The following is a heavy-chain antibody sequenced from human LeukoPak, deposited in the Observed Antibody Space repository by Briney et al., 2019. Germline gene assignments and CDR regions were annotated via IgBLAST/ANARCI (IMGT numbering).Heavy chain of an antibody. CDR2: ISSDGATI. Sequence: PGGSLRLSCAASGFTFSDYYMSWILQAPGKGLEWLSYISSDGATIQYADSVKGRFTISRDNAKNSLYLQMNSLRAEDTAVYYCASLRQLVHRWGQGTLVTVSS. CDR1: GFTFSDYY. CDR3: ASLRQLVHR. V-gene: IGHV3-11*04. D-gene: IGHD6-6*01. J-gene: IGHJ4*02.